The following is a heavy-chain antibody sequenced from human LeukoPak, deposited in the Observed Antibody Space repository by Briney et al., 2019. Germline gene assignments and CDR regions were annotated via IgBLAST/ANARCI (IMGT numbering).Heavy chain of an antibody. V-gene: IGHV1-69*13. CDR2: TIAIFGTP. Sequence: SVKVSCKASGGSFSTYVVAWVRQAPGQGLEWVGGTIAIFGTPEYAEKFQDRVTISADESTSTAYMELTSLKSEDPAMYYCARGPISRTWYFDLWGRGTLVTVS. CDR3: ARGPISRTWYFDL. J-gene: IGHJ2*01. CDR1: GGSFSTYV.